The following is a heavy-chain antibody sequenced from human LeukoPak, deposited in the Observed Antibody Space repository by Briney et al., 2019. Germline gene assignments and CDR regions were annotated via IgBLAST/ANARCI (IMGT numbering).Heavy chain of an antibody. D-gene: IGHD1-26*01. V-gene: IGHV3-53*01. J-gene: IGHJ4*02. CDR2: IYSGGST. Sequence: GGSLRLSCAASGFIVSSNYMSWVRQVPGKGLEWVSVIYSGGSTYYADSVRGRFTISRDNSKSTLYLQMNSLRAEDTAVYYCARDSHSGSYYRLDYWGQGTLVTVSP. CDR3: ARDSHSGSYYRLDY. CDR1: GFIVSSNY.